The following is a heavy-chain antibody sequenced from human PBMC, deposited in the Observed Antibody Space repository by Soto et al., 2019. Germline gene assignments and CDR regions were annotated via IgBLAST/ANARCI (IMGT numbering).Heavy chain of an antibody. D-gene: IGHD2-2*03. Sequence: QVQLVQSGDEVRKPGSSVKVSCKASGYIFVNYGIAWVRQAPGQGLEWMGWISPYSGNTHYASKVQGRLTMTTDTSTSTGDMDLVSLTPGATAVYYCAMVDNVVTPTPQGVWGQGTTVTVSS. CDR2: ISPYSGNT. CDR1: GYIFVNYG. CDR3: AMVDNVVTPTPQGV. J-gene: IGHJ6*02. V-gene: IGHV1-18*01.